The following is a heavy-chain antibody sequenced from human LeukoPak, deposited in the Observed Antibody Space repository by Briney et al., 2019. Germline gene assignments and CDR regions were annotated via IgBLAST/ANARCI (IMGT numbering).Heavy chain of an antibody. CDR1: GGTFSSYA. V-gene: IGHV1-69*04. J-gene: IGHJ6*02. Sequence: SVTVSCKASGGTFSSYAISWVRQAPGQGLEWMGRIIPILGIANYAQKFQGRVTITADKSTSTAYMELSSLRSEDTAVYYCAREVEMATISGYYYYGMDVWGQGTTVTVSS. CDR3: AREVEMATISGYYYYGMDV. D-gene: IGHD5-24*01. CDR2: IIPILGIA.